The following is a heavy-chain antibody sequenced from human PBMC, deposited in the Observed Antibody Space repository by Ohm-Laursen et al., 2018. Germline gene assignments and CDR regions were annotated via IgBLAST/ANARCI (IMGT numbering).Heavy chain of an antibody. CDR2: IGSSSSYI. J-gene: IGHJ3*02. D-gene: IGHD3-16*01. CDR3: ARVGDYLGAFDI. Sequence: SLRLSCAASGFTFSSYSMNWVRQAPGKGLEWVSSIGSSSSYIYYADSVKGRFTISRDNAKNSLYLQMNSLRAEDTAVYYCARVGDYLGAFDIWGQGTMVTVSS. V-gene: IGHV3-21*01. CDR1: GFTFSSYS.